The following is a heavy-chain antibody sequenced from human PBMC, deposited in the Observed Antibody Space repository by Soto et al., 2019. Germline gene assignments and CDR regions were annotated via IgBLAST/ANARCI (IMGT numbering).Heavy chain of an antibody. D-gene: IGHD3-22*01. J-gene: IGHJ4*02. CDR3: ARLSSSGESFDY. Sequence: GEPLKISCQGSGYSFTSYWIGWVRQMPGRGLEWMGIIYPGDSDTRYSPSFQGQVTISADKSISTAYLQWSSLKASDTAMYYCARLSSSGESFDYWGQGPLVTSPQ. CDR1: GYSFTSYW. V-gene: IGHV5-51*01. CDR2: IYPGDSDT.